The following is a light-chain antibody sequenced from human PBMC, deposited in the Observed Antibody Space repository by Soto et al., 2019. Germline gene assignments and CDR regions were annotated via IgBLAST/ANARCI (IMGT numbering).Light chain of an antibody. V-gene: IGKV3D-15*01. J-gene: IGKJ1*01. Sequence: EIVLTQSPGTLSLSPGERATLSCRASQSVSSNLAWYQQKPGQPPRLFIYGASSRATGIPDRFSGSGSGTEFTLTISSLQSEDFAVYYCQQYNDWWTFGQGTKVDI. CDR3: QQYNDWWT. CDR2: GAS. CDR1: QSVSSN.